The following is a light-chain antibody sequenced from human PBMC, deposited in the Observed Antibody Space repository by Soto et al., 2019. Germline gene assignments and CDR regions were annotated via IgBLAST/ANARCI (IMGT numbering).Light chain of an antibody. V-gene: IGKV3-11*01. CDR1: QSVRSY. J-gene: IGKJ5*01. CDR3: QQRIAWPIT. CDR2: DAS. Sequence: EIVLTQSPATLSLSPGERATLSCRASQSVRSYLAWYQQKPGQAPRLLIYDASNRATGIPARFSGSGSGTVFTLTISSLEPEDFAVYYCQQRIAWPITFGQVKRLEIK.